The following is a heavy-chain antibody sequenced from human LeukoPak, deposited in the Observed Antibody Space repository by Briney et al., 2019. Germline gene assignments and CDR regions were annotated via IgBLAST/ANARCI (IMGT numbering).Heavy chain of an antibody. V-gene: IGHV3-23*01. CDR1: GFTFSSHG. CDR2: IGPSGDKT. Sequence: GGSLRLSCAGAGFTFSSHGMNWVRQAPGKGLEWVSGIGPSGDKTYYADAVKGRFTISRDNSKNTFYLSMNILRADDTATYYCARDLGWLQLCFGGQGTLVTVSS. D-gene: IGHD5-24*01. J-gene: IGHJ4*02. CDR3: ARDLGWLQLCF.